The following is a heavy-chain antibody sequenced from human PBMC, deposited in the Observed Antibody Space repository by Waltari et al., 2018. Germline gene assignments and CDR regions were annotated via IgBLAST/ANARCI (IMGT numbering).Heavy chain of an antibody. D-gene: IGHD3-10*01. CDR1: GLPFSRAT. V-gene: IGHV3-15*01. J-gene: IGHJ4*02. CDR2: AHAKPEGVGI. CDR3: IQYGPETYSTDK. Sequence: EVQMVESGGDLVKPGGSLRLSCAASGLPFSRATMTWVRQAPGSGWEWVCRAHAKPEGVGIDYAGHVRGRVNTLRDDSKNTLYLQMNSLRTEDTGVYYCIQYGPETYSTDKWGPGTLVTVSS.